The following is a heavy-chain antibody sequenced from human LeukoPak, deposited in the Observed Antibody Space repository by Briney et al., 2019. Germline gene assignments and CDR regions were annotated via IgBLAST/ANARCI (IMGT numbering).Heavy chain of an antibody. CDR2: TYYRSKWYN. J-gene: IGHJ3*02. CDR3: ARYRSVGTTDHSAFDI. CDR1: GDSVSSNSVA. D-gene: IGHD7-27*01. V-gene: IGHV6-1*01. Sequence: SQTLSLTCAISGDSVSSNSVAWNWIRQSPSRGLEWLGRTYYRSKWYNDYAVSVKSRITINPDTSKNQFSLQLNSVTPEDTAVYYCARYRSVGTTDHSAFDIWGRGTMVIVSS.